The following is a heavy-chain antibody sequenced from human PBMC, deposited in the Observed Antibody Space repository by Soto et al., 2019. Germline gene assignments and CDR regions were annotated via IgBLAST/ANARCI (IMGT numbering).Heavy chain of an antibody. CDR1: GFTFNSYA. CDR2: ISYDGSNK. D-gene: IGHD1-1*01. V-gene: IGHV3-30-3*01. Sequence: PGGSLRLSCAASGFTFNSYAMHWVRQAPGRGLEWVAVISYDGSNKYYADSVKGRFTISRDNSKNTLYLQMNSLRAEDTAVYYCAGEQLAVLRGVLDYWGQGTLVTVSS. CDR3: AGEQLAVLRGVLDY. J-gene: IGHJ4*02.